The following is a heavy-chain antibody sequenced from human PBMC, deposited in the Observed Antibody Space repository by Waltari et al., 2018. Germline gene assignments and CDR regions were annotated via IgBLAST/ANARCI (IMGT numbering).Heavy chain of an antibody. V-gene: IGHV3-74*01. J-gene: IGHJ4*02. Sequence: EVQLVESGGGLVQPGGSLRLSCAASGFTFSDYWVHLVRQVPGKGLVWVSRIHKDRTLTSYAASVRGRFAISRDNAKNTVYLHMNSLRAEDTALYFCARELAWAGYYGLDYWGQGTLVTVSS. D-gene: IGHD3-9*01. CDR2: IHKDRTLT. CDR1: GFTFSDYW. CDR3: ARELAWAGYYGLDY.